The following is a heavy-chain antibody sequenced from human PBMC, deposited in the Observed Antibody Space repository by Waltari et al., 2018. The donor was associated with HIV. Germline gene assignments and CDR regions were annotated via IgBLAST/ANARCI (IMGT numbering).Heavy chain of an antibody. CDR1: GFHFSRYN. D-gene: IGHD6-13*01. CDR3: ARDSLRGIGADGNWFDP. Sequence: EVQLVESGGGLVKPGGYLRLHCDAAGFHFSRYNMNWVRQATGKGLEWVSFISSSSSYIYYADSVKGRFTISRDNAKNSLNLQMNSLRAEDTAVYYCARDSLRGIGADGNWFDPWGQGTLVTVSS. CDR2: ISSSSSYI. J-gene: IGHJ5*02. V-gene: IGHV3-21*01.